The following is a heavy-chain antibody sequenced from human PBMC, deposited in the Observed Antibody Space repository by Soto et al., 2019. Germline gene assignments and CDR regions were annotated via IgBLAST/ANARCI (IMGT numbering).Heavy chain of an antibody. CDR1: GYTFTSYA. J-gene: IGHJ6*02. D-gene: IGHD4-17*01. CDR2: INAGNGNT. CDR3: ARDGDYVFSVYCYYYYGMDV. V-gene: IGHV1-3*01. Sequence: ASVKVSCKASGYTFTSYAMHWVRQAPGQRLEWMGWINAGNGNTKYSQKFQGRVTITRDTSASTAYMELSSLRSEDTAVYYCARDGDYVFSVYCYYYYGMDVWGQGTTVTVSS.